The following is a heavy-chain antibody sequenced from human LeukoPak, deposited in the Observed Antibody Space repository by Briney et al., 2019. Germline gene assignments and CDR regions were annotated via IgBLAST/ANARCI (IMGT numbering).Heavy chain of an antibody. Sequence: TLSLTCXVHGGSISGYYWSWIRQPPGKGLEWIGEINHSGGTNYNPSLKSRVTISVDTSKKQFSLKLTSVTAADTAVYYCARVVPAAYIDYWGQGSPVTVSS. V-gene: IGHV4-34*01. CDR2: INHSGGT. J-gene: IGHJ4*02. CDR3: ARVVPAAYIDY. CDR1: GGSISGYY. D-gene: IGHD2-2*01.